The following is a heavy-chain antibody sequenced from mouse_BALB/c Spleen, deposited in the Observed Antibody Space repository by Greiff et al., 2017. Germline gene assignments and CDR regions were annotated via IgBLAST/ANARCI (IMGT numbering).Heavy chain of an antibody. CDR3: AKHVLYGSSRYYFDY. V-gene: IGHV2-6-5*01. CDR1: GFSLTDYG. Sequence: QVQLQQSGPGLVAPSQSLSITCTVSGFSLTDYGVSWIRQPPGKGLEWLGVIWGGGSTYYNSALKSRLSISKDNSKSQVFLKMNSLQTDDTAMYYCAKHVLYGSSRYYFDYWGQGTTLTVSS. D-gene: IGHD1-1*01. CDR2: IWGGGST. J-gene: IGHJ2*01.